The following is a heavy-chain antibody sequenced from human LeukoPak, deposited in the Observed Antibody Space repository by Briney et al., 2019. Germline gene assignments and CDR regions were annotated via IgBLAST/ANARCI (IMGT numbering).Heavy chain of an antibody. J-gene: IGHJ5*02. CDR1: GGAIIPLY. CDR2: IYSSGST. Sequence: SETLSLTCSVSGGAIIPLYWNWIRQPAGKGLEWIGRIYSSGSTKYNPSLKSRVTMSVDTSKNQFSLKLSSVTAADTAVYYCAKDYYDSSEGWFDPWGQGTLVTVSS. D-gene: IGHD3-22*01. CDR3: AKDYYDSSEGWFDP. V-gene: IGHV4-4*07.